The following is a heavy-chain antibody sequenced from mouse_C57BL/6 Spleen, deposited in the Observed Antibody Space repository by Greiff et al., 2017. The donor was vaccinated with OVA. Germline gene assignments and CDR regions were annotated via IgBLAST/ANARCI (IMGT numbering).Heavy chain of an antibody. Sequence: VKLQESGPGLVQPSQSLSITCTASGFSLTSYGVHWVRQSPGKGLEWLGVICSGGSTDYNAAFISRLSISKDNSKSQLFLKMSSLQADDSAIYYCARNWDGYLDYWGQGTTLTVSS. CDR1: GFSLTSYG. CDR2: ICSGGST. CDR3: ARNWDGYLDY. D-gene: IGHD4-1*01. J-gene: IGHJ2*01. V-gene: IGHV2-2*01.